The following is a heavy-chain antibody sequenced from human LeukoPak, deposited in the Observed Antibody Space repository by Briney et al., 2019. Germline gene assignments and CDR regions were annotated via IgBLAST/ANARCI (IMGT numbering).Heavy chain of an antibody. CDR2: IYYSGNT. CDR1: GGSISSGGYY. V-gene: IGHV4-31*03. Sequence: SETLSLTCTVSGGSISSGGYYWSWIRQHPGKGLEWIGYIYYSGNTYYNPSLKSRVTISVDTSKNQFSLKLSSVTAADTAVYYCARTDIAAAGPFDYWGQGTLVTVSS. J-gene: IGHJ4*02. D-gene: IGHD6-13*01. CDR3: ARTDIAAAGPFDY.